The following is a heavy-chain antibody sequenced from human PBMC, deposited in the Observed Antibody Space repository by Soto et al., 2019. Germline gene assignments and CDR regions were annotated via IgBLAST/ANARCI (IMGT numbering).Heavy chain of an antibody. V-gene: IGHV4-59*12. CDR2: IYYSGST. D-gene: IGHD3-16*02. J-gene: IGHJ4*02. Sequence: SETLSLTWTVSGDSISSYYWSWIRQPPGKGLEWIGYIYYSGSTNYNPPLKSRVTISLDTSKNQFSLRLTSVTVADTAVYYCARSVRLGDLSFRYWSQGTLVTVSS. CDR3: ARSVRLGDLSFRY. CDR1: GDSISSYY.